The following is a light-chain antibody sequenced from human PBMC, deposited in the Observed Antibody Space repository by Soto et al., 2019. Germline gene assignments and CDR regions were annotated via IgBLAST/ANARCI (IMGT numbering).Light chain of an antibody. CDR1: QSVLYSSNAKNY. Sequence: DIVLTQSPDSLAVSLGERATINCKSSQSVLYSSNAKNYLAWYKQKPGQPPKLLIYWASTRESGVPDRFSGSGSGTDFSLTISSLQDEDVAVYYCQQYYSTPPTFGQGTKVEIK. CDR2: WAS. V-gene: IGKV4-1*01. CDR3: QQYYSTPPT. J-gene: IGKJ1*01.